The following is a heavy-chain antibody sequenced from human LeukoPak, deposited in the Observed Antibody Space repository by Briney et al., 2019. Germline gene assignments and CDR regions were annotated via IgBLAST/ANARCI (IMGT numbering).Heavy chain of an antibody. J-gene: IGHJ6*02. CDR2: ISYDGSNK. D-gene: IGHD2-8*01. CDR3: ARGTERTGVGTRSYYDMDV. Sequence: GRSLRLSCAASGLTFSSYAMTWVRQAPGKGLEWVAVISYDGSNKYYADSVKGRFTISRDNSKNTLYLQMNSLRAEDTAVYYCARGTERTGVGTRSYYDMDVWGQGTPVTVSS. CDR1: GLTFSSYA. V-gene: IGHV3-30-3*01.